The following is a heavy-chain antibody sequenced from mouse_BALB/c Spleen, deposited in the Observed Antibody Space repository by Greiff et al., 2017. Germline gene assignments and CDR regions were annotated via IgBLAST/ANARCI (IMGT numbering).Heavy chain of an antibody. J-gene: IGHJ4*01. CDR3: ARDITTATHAMDY. V-gene: IGHV7-3*02. D-gene: IGHD1-2*01. Sequence: DVKLVESGGGLVQPGGSLRLSCATSGFTFTDYYMSWVRQPPGKALEWLGFIRNKANGYTTEYSASVKGRFTISRDNSQSILYLQMNTLRAEDSATYYCARDITTATHAMDYWGQGTSVTVSS. CDR1: GFTFTDYY. CDR2: IRNKANGYTT.